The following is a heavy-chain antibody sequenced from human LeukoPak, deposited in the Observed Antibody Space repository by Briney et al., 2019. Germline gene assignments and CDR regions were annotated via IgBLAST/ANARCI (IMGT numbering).Heavy chain of an antibody. CDR3: ARLGPVTKDHYCDY. V-gene: IGHV3-7*01. D-gene: IGHD4-17*01. CDR1: GFSFTTYW. Sequence: PGGSLRLSCAASGFSFTTYWMGWVRQAPGKGLEWVANINQDESSQYYVDAVRGRFTISRDNAKNSLNLQMNSLRGEDTAVYFCARLGPVTKDHYCDYWGQRTLGTVSS. J-gene: IGHJ4*02. CDR2: INQDESSQ.